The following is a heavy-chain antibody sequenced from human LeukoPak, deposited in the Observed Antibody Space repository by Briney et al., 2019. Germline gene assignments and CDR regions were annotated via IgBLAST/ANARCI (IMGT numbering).Heavy chain of an antibody. V-gene: IGHV1-18*04. CDR1: GYTFTGYY. D-gene: IGHD1-26*01. J-gene: IGHJ4*02. CDR3: ARVGIVGATAD. CDR2: ISAYNGNT. Sequence: ASVKVSCKASGYTFTGYYMHWVRQAPGQGLEWMGWISAYNGNTNYAQKLQGRVTMTTDTSTSTAYMELRSLRSDDTAVYYCARVGIVGATADWGQGTLVTVSS.